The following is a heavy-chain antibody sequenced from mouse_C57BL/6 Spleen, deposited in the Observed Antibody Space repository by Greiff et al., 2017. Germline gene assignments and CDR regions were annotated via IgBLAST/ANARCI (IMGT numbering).Heavy chain of an antibody. CDR3: VFGGAARAMDY. CDR2: IDPENGDT. V-gene: IGHV14-4*01. Sequence: EVQLQQSGAELVRPGASVKLSCTASGFNIKDDYMHWVKQRPEQGLEWIGWIDPENGDTEYASKFQGKATITADTSSNTAYLQLSSLTSEDTAVYYCVFGGAARAMDYWGQGTSVTVSS. CDR1: GFNIKDDY. J-gene: IGHJ4*01.